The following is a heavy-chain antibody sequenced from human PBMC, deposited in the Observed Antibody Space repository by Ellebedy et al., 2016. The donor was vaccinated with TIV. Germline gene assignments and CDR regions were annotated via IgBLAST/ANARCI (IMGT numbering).Heavy chain of an antibody. V-gene: IGHV3-66*01. CDR1: GFTFSYYW. CDR3: ARGYCSDITCAE. CDR2: IYSGGTT. J-gene: IGHJ4*02. D-gene: IGHD2-15*01. Sequence: GGSLRLXXAASGFTFSYYWMNWVRQAPGKGLEWVSVIYSGGTTYYADSVKGRFTISRDNSKNTVYLQMNSLRAEDTAVYYCARGYCSDITCAEWGQGTLVTVSS.